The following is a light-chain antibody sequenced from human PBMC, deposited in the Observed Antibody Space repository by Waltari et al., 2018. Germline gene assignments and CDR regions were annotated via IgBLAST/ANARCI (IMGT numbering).Light chain of an antibody. CDR3: YSSDSTGLRV. J-gene: IGLJ1*01. Sequence: SYELTQPPSVSVSPGQTARITCSGHELPRKYVYWFQQKSGQAPRLVIYGDTKRPSGIPERFSGSSSGTVATLPISGAQVDDEADYYCYSSDSTGLRVFGGGTTVVVL. CDR1: ELPRKY. CDR2: GDT. V-gene: IGLV3-10*01.